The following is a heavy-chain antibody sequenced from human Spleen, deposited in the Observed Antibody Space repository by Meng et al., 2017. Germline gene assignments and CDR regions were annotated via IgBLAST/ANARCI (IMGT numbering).Heavy chain of an antibody. CDR3: ARLAMTAVTTGAFDI. J-gene: IGHJ3*02. CDR1: GFTFSSYA. CDR2: ISYDGSNK. Sequence: GESLKISCAASGFTFSSYAMHWVRQAPGKGLEWVAVISYDGSNKYYADSVKGRFTISRDNSKNTLYLQMNSLRAEDTAVYYCARLAMTAVTTGAFDIWGQGTMVTVSS. D-gene: IGHD4-17*01. V-gene: IGHV3-30*04.